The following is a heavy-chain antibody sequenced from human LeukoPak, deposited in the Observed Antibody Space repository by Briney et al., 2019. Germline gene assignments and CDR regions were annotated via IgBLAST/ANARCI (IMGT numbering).Heavy chain of an antibody. CDR1: GFTFSSYA. CDR2: ISGSGGST. J-gene: IGHJ4*02. CDR3: AKRSLFWSGFLDY. Sequence: PGGSLRLSCAASGFTFSSYAMSWVRQAPGKGLEWVSAISGSGGSTYYADSVKGRFTISRDNPKNTLYLQMNSLRAEDTAVYYCAKRSLFWSGFLDYWGQGTLVTVSS. V-gene: IGHV3-23*01. D-gene: IGHD3-3*01.